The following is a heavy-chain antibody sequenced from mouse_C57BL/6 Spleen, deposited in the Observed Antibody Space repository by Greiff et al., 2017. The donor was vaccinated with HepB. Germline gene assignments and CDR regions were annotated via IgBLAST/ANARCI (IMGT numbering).Heavy chain of an antibody. CDR1: GYAFTNYL. CDR2: INPGSGGT. J-gene: IGHJ2*01. CDR3: ARRAHYYGSSPWYFDY. V-gene: IGHV1-54*01. Sequence: QVQLQQSGAELVRPGTSVKVSCKASGYAFTNYLIEWVKQRPGQGLEWIGVINPGSGGTNYNEKFKGKATLTADKSSSTAYMQLSSLTSEDSAVYFCARRAHYYGSSPWYFDYWGQGTTLTVSS. D-gene: IGHD1-1*01.